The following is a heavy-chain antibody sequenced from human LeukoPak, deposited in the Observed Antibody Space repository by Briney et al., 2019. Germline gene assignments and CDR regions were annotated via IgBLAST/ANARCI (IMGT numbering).Heavy chain of an antibody. D-gene: IGHD6-19*01. Sequence: PSETLSLTCAVYGGSFSGYYWSWLRQPPGKGLEWIGEINHSGSTNYNPSLKSRVTISVDTSKNQFSLKLSSVTAADTAVYYCARERGRGSGWLSHYYYGMDVWGQGTTVTVSS. CDR3: ARERGRGSGWLSHYYYGMDV. V-gene: IGHV4-34*01. CDR1: GGSFSGYY. J-gene: IGHJ6*02. CDR2: INHSGST.